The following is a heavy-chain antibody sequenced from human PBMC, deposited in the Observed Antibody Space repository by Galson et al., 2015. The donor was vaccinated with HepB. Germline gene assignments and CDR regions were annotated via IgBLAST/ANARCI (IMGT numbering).Heavy chain of an antibody. Sequence: SLRLSCAASGFTFSSYAMNWVRQAPGKGLEWVSTISGSGGATYYAESVKGRFTISRDNFKNTLYLQMNSLRAEDTALYYCAKDLFSGSNSCPLGYWGQGTLVTVSS. CDR1: GFTFSSYA. J-gene: IGHJ4*02. D-gene: IGHD2-2*01. CDR3: AKDLFSGSNSCPLGY. V-gene: IGHV3-23*01. CDR2: ISGSGGAT.